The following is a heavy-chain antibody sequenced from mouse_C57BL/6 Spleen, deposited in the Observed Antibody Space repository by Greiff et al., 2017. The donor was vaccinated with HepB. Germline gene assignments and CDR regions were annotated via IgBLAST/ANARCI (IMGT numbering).Heavy chain of an antibody. CDR2: IYPGDGDT. Sequence: QVQLQQSGAELVKPGASVKISCKASGYAFSSYWINWVKQRPGKGLEWIGQIYPGDGDTNYNGKFKGKATLTADKSSSTAYMQLSSLTSEDSAVYFCARWDVEYFDVWGTGTTVTVSS. J-gene: IGHJ1*03. D-gene: IGHD4-1*01. CDR1: GYAFSSYW. V-gene: IGHV1-80*01. CDR3: ARWDVEYFDV.